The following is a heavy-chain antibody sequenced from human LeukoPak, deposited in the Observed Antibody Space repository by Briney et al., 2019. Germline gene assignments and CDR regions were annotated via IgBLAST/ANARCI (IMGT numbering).Heavy chain of an antibody. D-gene: IGHD2-2*01. CDR3: ATTPIPPYCSSTSCYHFDY. J-gene: IGHJ4*02. V-gene: IGHV1-18*01. CDR1: GYTFTSYG. Sequence: ASVEVSCKASGYTFTSYGISWVRQAPGQGLEWMGWISAYNGNTNYAQKFQGRVTMTEDTSTDTAYMELSSLRSEDTAVYYCATTPIPPYCSSTSCYHFDYWGQGTLVTVSS. CDR2: ISAYNGNT.